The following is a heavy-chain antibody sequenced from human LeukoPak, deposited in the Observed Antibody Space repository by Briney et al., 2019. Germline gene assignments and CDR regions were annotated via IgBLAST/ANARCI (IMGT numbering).Heavy chain of an antibody. V-gene: IGHV1-24*01. D-gene: IGHD3-16*01. J-gene: IGHJ4*02. CDR1: GYTLTELS. CDR2: FDPEDGET. Sequence: GASVKVSCKVSGYTLTELSMHWVRQAPGKGLEWMGGFDPEDGETIYAQKFQGRVTMTEDTSTDTAYMELSSLRSEDTAVHYCATDLNHYVWGSYYWTLKNYWGQGTLVTVSS. CDR3: ATDLNHYVWGSYYWTLKNY.